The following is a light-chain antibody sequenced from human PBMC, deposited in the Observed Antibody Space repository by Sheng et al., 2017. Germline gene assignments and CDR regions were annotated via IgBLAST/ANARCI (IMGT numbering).Light chain of an antibody. J-gene: IGKJ1*01. V-gene: IGKV4-1*01. CDR2: WAS. Sequence: DIVMTQSPDSLAVSLGERATINSKSSQSVLYSSNNKNYLAWYQQKPGQPPKLLIYWASTRQAGVPDRVSGSGSGTDFTLTISSLQAEDVAVYYCHQYYTTPPTFGHGTKVAIK. CDR1: QSVLYSSNNKNY. CDR3: HQYYTTPPT.